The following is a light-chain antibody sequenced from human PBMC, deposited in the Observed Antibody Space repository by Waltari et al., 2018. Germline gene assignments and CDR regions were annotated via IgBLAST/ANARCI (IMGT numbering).Light chain of an antibody. CDR3: QVWDTRSDHVV. CDR1: NIETKT. CDR2: DDG. Sequence: SYVLTQPPSVSVAPGKAATFTCEGINIETKTVHWYQQKAGQAPLLVVYDDGDRPSGIPERFSGSNSGSTATLTTSRVEAGDEADYFCQVWDTRSDHVVFGGGTKLTVL. J-gene: IGLJ2*01. V-gene: IGLV3-21*03.